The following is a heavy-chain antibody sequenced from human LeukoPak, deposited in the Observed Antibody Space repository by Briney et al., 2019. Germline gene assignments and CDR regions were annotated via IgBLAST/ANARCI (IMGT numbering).Heavy chain of an antibody. CDR3: ARERLGDLGYCSGGSCYGPFDY. CDR2: IYYSGST. V-gene: IGHV4-59*01. J-gene: IGHJ4*02. Sequence: SETLSLTCTVSGGSISSYYWSWIRQPPGKGLEWIGYIYYSGSTNYNPSLKSRVTISVDTSTSTVYMELSSLRSEDTAVYYCARERLGDLGYCSGGSCYGPFDYWGQGTLVTVSS. D-gene: IGHD2-15*01. CDR1: GGSISSYY.